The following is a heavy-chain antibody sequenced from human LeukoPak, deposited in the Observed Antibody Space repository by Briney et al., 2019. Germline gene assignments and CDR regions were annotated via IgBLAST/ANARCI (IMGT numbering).Heavy chain of an antibody. CDR2: MNPNSGYT. CDR1: GYTFTSYD. J-gene: IGHJ3*02. Sequence: ASVKVSCKASGYTFTSYDINWVRQATGQGLEWMGWMNPNSGYTGYAQKFQGRVSMTMNTSISTAYMELSSLRSEDTAVYYCARVPREIMSIRGQGTMVTVSS. V-gene: IGHV1-8*01. CDR3: ARVPREIMSI. D-gene: IGHD1-26*01.